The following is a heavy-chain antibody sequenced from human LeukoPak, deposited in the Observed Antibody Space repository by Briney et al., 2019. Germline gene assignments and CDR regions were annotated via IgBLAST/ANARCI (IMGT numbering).Heavy chain of an antibody. CDR2: INHSRST. J-gene: IGHJ4*02. V-gene: IGHV4-34*01. Sequence: SETLSLTCAVYGGTFSGYYWSWIRQPPGKGLEWIGEINHSRSTNYNPSLKSRVITSVDTSKTQFPLKLRSATAADTAVYYSARGRISRYGSGRRSGVIDYWGQGTLVTVSS. CDR3: ARGRISRYGSGRRSGVIDY. CDR1: GGTFSGYY. D-gene: IGHD3-10*01.